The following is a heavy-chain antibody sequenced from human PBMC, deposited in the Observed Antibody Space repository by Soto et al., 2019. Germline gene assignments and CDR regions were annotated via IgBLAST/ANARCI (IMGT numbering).Heavy chain of an antibody. Sequence: PGGSLRLSCAASGFTFSIYGMHWVRQAPGKGLEWVAVISYDGSNKYYADSVKGRFTISRDNSKNTLYLPMNSLRAEDTAVYYCAKALTMLYSYGPYGMDVWGQGTTVTVYS. J-gene: IGHJ6*02. CDR3: AKALTMLYSYGPYGMDV. V-gene: IGHV3-30*18. CDR2: ISYDGSNK. CDR1: GFTFSIYG. D-gene: IGHD3-10*01.